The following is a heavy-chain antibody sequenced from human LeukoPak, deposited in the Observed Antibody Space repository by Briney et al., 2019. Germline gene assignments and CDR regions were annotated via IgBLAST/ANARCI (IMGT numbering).Heavy chain of an antibody. D-gene: IGHD7-27*01. CDR2: MNPNSGNT. CDR3: ARGTNWGNWFDP. CDR1: GYTFTSYD. V-gene: IGHV1-8*01. J-gene: IGHJ5*02. Sequence: GASVKVSCKASGYTFTSYDINWVRQATGQGLEWMGWMNPNSGNTGYAQKFQGRVTITTDESTSTAYMELSSLRSEDTAVYYCARGTNWGNWFDPWGQGTLVTVSS.